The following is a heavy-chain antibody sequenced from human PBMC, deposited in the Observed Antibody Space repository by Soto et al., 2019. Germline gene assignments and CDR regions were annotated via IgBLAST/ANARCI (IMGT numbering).Heavy chain of an antibody. D-gene: IGHD2-21*02. Sequence: LRLSCAASGVTFTTYAMSWVRQAPGKGLERVSTVSNSGGSTYYADSVKGRFTISRDNSKNTLYLQMNSLRADDTALYYCAKGPGWMVTEWFDPWGPGTLVTVSS. CDR2: VSNSGGST. V-gene: IGHV3-23*01. J-gene: IGHJ5*02. CDR3: AKGPGWMVTEWFDP. CDR1: GVTFTTYA.